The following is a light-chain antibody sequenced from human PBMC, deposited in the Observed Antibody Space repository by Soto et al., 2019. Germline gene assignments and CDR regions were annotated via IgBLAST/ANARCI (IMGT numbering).Light chain of an antibody. CDR2: LGS. Sequence: EIVMTQSPLSLPVTPGEPASISCRSSQSLLQSNGNNQLGWVLQKPGQSPQLLLYLGSSRASGVPHRCGSRGSRTDFTLKISRVDAEDVGVYYCMQVLQTPPTFGGGTKVEIK. CDR3: MQVLQTPPT. CDR1: QSLLQSNGNNQ. J-gene: IGKJ4*01. V-gene: IGKV2-28*01.